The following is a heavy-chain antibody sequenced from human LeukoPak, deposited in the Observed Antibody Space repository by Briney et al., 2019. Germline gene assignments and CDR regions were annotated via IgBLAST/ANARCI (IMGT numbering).Heavy chain of an antibody. Sequence: GASVKVSCKASGYTFTNYGISWGRQAPGQGLEWMGWVNAGNGNTKYSQKFQGRVTITRDTSASTAYMELRSLRSDDTAVYYCARGSSIAAAGLNDYWGQGTLVTVSS. V-gene: IGHV1-18*01. CDR3: ARGSSIAAAGLNDY. CDR2: VNAGNGNT. CDR1: GYTFTNYG. D-gene: IGHD6-13*01. J-gene: IGHJ4*02.